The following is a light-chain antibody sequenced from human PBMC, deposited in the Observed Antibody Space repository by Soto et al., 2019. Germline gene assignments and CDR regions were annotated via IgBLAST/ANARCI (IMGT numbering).Light chain of an antibody. Sequence: QSALTQPRSVSGSPGQSVTISCTGTGSDVGGYNYVSWYQQYPGKAPRLMIYDVTKRPSGVPDRFSGSKSGNTASLTISGLQAEDEADYSCCSYAGSYNVAFGGGTKLTVL. J-gene: IGLJ2*01. V-gene: IGLV2-11*01. CDR3: CSYAGSYNVA. CDR2: DVT. CDR1: GSDVGGYNY.